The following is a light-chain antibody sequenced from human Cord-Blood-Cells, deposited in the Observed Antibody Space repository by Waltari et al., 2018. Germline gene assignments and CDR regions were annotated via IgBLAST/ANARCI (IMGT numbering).Light chain of an antibody. CDR2: AAS. CDR3: QQSYSTPIT. J-gene: IGKJ5*01. CDR1: QSISSY. Sequence: DIQMTQSPSSLFASVGDRVTITWRGSQSISSYLNWYQQKPGKAPKLLLYAASSLQSGVPSRFGGGGSGTDFTRTISSLQPEDFATYYSQQSYSTPITFGQGTRLEIK. V-gene: IGKV1-39*01.